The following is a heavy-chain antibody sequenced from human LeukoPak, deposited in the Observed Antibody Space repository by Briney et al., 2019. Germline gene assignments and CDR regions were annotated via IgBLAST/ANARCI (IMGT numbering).Heavy chain of an antibody. CDR2: ISGSGVTT. J-gene: IGHJ4*02. V-gene: IGHV3-23*01. CDR3: AKQGAFLEWLLMSYFDY. CDR1: RLTFSSYP. Sequence: GGSLRLSCAASRLTFSSYPMTWVRQTPGKGLEWVASISGSGVTTYYADSVKGRFTISRDNSKNTVDLQMNSLRDGDTATYYCAKQGAFLEWLLMSYFDYWGQGTLVTVSS. D-gene: IGHD3-3*02.